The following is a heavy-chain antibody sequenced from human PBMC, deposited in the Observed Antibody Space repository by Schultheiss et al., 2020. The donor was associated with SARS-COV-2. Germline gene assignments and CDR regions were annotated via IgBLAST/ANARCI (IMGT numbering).Heavy chain of an antibody. J-gene: IGHJ4*02. D-gene: IGHD5-24*01. CDR2: IRSKANSYAT. Sequence: GGSLRLSCAASGFTFSGSAMHWVRQASGKGLEWVGRIRSKANSYATAYAASVKGRFTISRDDSKNTAYLQMNSLRTEDTALYYCAKDIEMATAFGEGFDYWGQGTLVTVSS. CDR3: AKDIEMATAFGEGFDY. CDR1: GFTFSGSA. V-gene: IGHV3-73*01.